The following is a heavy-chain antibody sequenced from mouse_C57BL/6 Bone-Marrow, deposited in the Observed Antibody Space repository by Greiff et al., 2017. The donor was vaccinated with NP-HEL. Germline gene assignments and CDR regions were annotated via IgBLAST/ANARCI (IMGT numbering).Heavy chain of an antibody. D-gene: IGHD1-1*02. V-gene: IGHV1-81*01. J-gene: IGHJ1*03. CDR1: GYTFTSYG. Sequence: VQLQQSGAELARPGASVKLSCKASGYTFTSYGISWVKQRTGQGLEWIGEIYPRSGNTYYNEKFKGKATLTADKSSSTAYMELRSLTSEDAAVYFCARRGGWYFDVWGTGTTVTVSS. CDR3: ARRGGWYFDV. CDR2: IYPRSGNT.